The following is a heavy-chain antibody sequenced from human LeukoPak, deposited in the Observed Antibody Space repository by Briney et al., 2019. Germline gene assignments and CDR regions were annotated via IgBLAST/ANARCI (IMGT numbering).Heavy chain of an antibody. CDR2: MNPNSGNT. CDR1: GYTFTSYD. V-gene: IGHV1-8*01. Sequence: ASVKVSCKASGYTFTSYDINWVRQATGQGLEWMGWMNPNSGNTDYAQKFQGRVTMTRNTSISTAYMELSSLRSEDTAVYYCARFRGCSGGSCPVYYYYYYMDVWGKGTTVTVSS. J-gene: IGHJ6*03. D-gene: IGHD2-15*01. CDR3: ARFRGCSGGSCPVYYYYYYMDV.